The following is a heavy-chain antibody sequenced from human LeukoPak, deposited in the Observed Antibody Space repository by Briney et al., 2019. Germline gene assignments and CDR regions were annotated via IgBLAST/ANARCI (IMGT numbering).Heavy chain of an antibody. J-gene: IGHJ4*02. V-gene: IGHV3-11*01. CDR2: ISSNSNAM. CDR1: GFTFSDYY. CDR3: ARARDTKDY. Sequence: GGSLRLSCAASGFTFSDYYMSWIRQAPGKGLEWVSYISSNSNAMSYADSVRGRFTISRDNAKNLLYLQMNSLRVEDTAIYYCARARDTKDYWGQGTLVTVSS.